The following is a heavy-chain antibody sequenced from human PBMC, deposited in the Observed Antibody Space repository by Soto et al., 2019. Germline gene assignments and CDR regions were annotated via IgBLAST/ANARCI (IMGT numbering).Heavy chain of an antibody. CDR2: INQYGSEK. CDR3: ERDFHYFDNRGYYYVDY. D-gene: IGHD3-22*01. Sequence: WGSLRLSCAASIFTFSNYWMSWVRQAPGKGLEWVANINQYGSEKYYVDSVKGRFTISRDNAKNSLYLQMNSLRAEDTAVYFCERDFHYFDNRGYYYVDYGGLGPLVTASS. V-gene: IGHV3-7*01. J-gene: IGHJ4*02. CDR1: IFTFSNYW.